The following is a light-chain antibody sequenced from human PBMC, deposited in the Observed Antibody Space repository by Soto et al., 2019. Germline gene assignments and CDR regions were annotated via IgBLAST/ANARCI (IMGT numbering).Light chain of an antibody. CDR1: QSISSW. CDR3: QQYNSYS. V-gene: IGKV1-5*03. Sequence: DIQMTQSPSTLSASVGDRVTITCRASQSISSWLAWYQQKPGKAPKLLIYKASSLESGVPSRFSGSGSGTKFTLTISSLQPDAFATYYCQQYNSYSFGQGTKLEIK. J-gene: IGKJ2*01. CDR2: KAS.